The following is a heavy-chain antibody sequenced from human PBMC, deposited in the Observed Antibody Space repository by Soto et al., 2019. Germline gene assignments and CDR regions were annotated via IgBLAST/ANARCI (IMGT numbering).Heavy chain of an antibody. CDR2: IYPGDSDT. CDR3: ARRGVAAAPYYYYYGMDV. CDR1: GYSFTSYW. J-gene: IGHJ6*02. V-gene: IGHV5-51*01. D-gene: IGHD2-15*01. Sequence: VESLKISCNGSGYSFTSYWIGWVRQMPGKGLEWMGIIYPGDSDTRYSPSFQGQVTISADKSISTAYLQWSSLKASDTAMYYCARRGVAAAPYYYYYGMDVWGQGTTVTVSS.